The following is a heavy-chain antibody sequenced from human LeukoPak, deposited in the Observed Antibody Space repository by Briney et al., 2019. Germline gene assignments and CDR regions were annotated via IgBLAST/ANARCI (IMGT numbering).Heavy chain of an antibody. D-gene: IGHD2-15*01. V-gene: IGHV3-48*02. CDR3: AGDSGYAFDT. J-gene: IGHJ3*02. CDR2: IGTSSSTI. CDR1: GFTFSSYS. Sequence: AGGSLRLSCAASGFTFSSYSMNWVRPAPGKGLEWVSYIGTSSSTIYYADSVKGRFTISSDNAKNSLYLQMNTLRDEDTAVYFCAGDSGYAFDTWGRGTMVSVSS.